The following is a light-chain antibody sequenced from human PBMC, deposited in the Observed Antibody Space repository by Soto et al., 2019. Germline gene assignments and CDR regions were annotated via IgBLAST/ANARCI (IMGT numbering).Light chain of an antibody. CDR1: QSVSSY. CDR2: DAS. J-gene: IGKJ5*01. Sequence: EIVLTQSPATLSLSPGERATLSCRASQSVSSYLAWYQQKPGQAPRLLIYDASNRATGIPARFSGSGYGTDFTLTISSLEPEDFAVYYCQQRSNWPPLTFGQGTRLELK. CDR3: QQRSNWPPLT. V-gene: IGKV3-11*01.